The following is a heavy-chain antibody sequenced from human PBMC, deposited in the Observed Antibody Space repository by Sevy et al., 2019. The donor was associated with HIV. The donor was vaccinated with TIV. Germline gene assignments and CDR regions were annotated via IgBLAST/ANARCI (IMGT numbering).Heavy chain of an antibody. Sequence: SETLSLTCTVSGGSISSGSYYWSWIRQPAGKGLEWIGRIYTSGSTNYNPSLKSRVTISVDTSKNQCSLKLSSVTAADTAVYYCAREGCSGGSCYNYYYYYYMDVWGKGTTVTVSS. CDR1: GGSISSGSYY. D-gene: IGHD2-15*01. J-gene: IGHJ6*03. CDR3: AREGCSGGSCYNYYYYYYMDV. V-gene: IGHV4-61*02. CDR2: IYTSGST.